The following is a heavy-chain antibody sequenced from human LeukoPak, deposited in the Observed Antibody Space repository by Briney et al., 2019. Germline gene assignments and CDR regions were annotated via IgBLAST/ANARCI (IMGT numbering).Heavy chain of an antibody. CDR3: AKDIAHAVEGWFDP. Sequence: GRSLRLSCAASGFTFDDYAMHWVRQAPGKGLECVSGISWNSGSIGYADSVKGRFTISRDNAKNSLYLQMKRLRAEDPALYYCAKDIAHAVEGWFDPWGQGTLVTVSS. CDR1: GFTFDDYA. V-gene: IGHV3-9*01. J-gene: IGHJ5*02. CDR2: ISWNSGSI.